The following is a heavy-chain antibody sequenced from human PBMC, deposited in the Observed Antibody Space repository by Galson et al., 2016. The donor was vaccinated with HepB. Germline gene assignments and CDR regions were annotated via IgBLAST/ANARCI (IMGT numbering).Heavy chain of an antibody. D-gene: IGHD6-19*01. CDR2: VSSSGRTI. CDR1: GFSFSDYY. V-gene: IGHV3-11*04. CDR3: ARDEGAVAVSNY. J-gene: IGHJ4*02. Sequence: SLRLSCAASGFSFSDYYMAWIRQAPGKGLQWVAYVSSSGRTIYYGDSVKGRFTISRDNTKNSLYLQMNSLIAEDTAVYYCARDEGAVAVSNYWGQVSVVTVSS.